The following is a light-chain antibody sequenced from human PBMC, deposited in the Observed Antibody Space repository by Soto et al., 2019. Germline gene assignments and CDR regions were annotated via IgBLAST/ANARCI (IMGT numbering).Light chain of an antibody. V-gene: IGKV1-5*03. CDR3: QQYNSYPWT. Sequence: DVQMTQSPSTLSASVGDRVTITCRASPTISNFLAWYQHKPGKAPKLLIFKASILQTGVPSRFSGSGSGTEFTLTITSLQPDDFGTYYCQQYNSYPWTFGQGTKVDI. CDR1: PTISNF. J-gene: IGKJ1*01. CDR2: KAS.